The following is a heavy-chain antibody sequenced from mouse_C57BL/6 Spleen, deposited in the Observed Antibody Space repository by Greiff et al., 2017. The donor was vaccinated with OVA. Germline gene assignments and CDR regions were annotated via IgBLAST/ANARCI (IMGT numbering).Heavy chain of an antibody. J-gene: IGHJ3*01. CDR1: GYTFTDYE. CDR2: IDPETGGT. CDR3: TRWNYYYYGSSYAWFAY. D-gene: IGHD1-1*01. Sequence: VQVVESGAELVRPGASVTLSCKASGYTFTDYEMHWVKQTPVHGLEWIGAIDPETGGTAYNQKFKGKAILTADKSSSTAYMELRSLTSEDSAVYYCTRWNYYYYGSSYAWFAYWGQGTLVTVSA. V-gene: IGHV1-15*01.